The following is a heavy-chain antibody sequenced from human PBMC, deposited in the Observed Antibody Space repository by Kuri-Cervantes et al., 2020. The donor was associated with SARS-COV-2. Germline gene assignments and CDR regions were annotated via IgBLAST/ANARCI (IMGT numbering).Heavy chain of an antibody. CDR2: ISGSGGST. CDR1: GFTFSSYA. CDR3: AKDLSVQRAITMVRGVSSDAFDY. J-gene: IGHJ4*02. Sequence: GGSLRLSCAASGFTFSSYAMSWVRQAPGKGLEWVSAISGSGGSTYYADSVKGRFTISRDNSKNTLYLQMNSLRAEDTAVYYCAKDLSVQRAITMVRGVSSDAFDYWGQGTLVTVSS. D-gene: IGHD3-10*01. V-gene: IGHV3-23*01.